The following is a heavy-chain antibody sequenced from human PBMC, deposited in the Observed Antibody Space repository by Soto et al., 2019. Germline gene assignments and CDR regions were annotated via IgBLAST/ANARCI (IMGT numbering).Heavy chain of an antibody. V-gene: IGHV1-8*01. D-gene: IGHD1-26*01. J-gene: IGHJ5*02. Sequence: QVQLVQSGAEVKKPGASVKVSCKASGYTFTSYDINWVRQATGQGLEWRGWTNPNSGNTGYAQKFQGRVTMTRTTSISTASVALSSLRSEDTAVCCCAGEVVRANPCGQGTLVTFSS. CDR2: TNPNSGNT. CDR1: GYTFTSYD. CDR3: AGEVVRANP.